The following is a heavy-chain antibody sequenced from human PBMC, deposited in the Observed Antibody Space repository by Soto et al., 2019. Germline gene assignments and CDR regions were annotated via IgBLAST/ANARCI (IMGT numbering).Heavy chain of an antibody. CDR1: GYTFTSYA. D-gene: IGHD3-10*01. CDR2: INAGNGNT. J-gene: IGHJ6*02. Sequence: ASVKVSCKASGYTFTSYAMHWVRQAPGQRLEWMGWINAGNGNTKYSQKFQGRVTITRDTSASTAYMELSSLRSEDTAVYYCASDLGGYGSGMWYYYGMDVWGQGTTVTVSS. CDR3: ASDLGGYGSGMWYYYGMDV. V-gene: IGHV1-3*01.